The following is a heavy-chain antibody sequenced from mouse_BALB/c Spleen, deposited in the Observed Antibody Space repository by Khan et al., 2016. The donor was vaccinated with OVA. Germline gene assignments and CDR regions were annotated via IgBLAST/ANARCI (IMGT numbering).Heavy chain of an antibody. V-gene: IGHV2-9*02. CDR2: IWSGGRK. CDR3: ARREDI. Sequence: VQLVESGPGLVAPSHSLSITCTVSGFSLTSYCVHWVLQPPGKGLEWLGVIWSGGRKNNNTALRPRLSITKENSKSTAILKMNSLQTDATAMYDCARREDIWGQGTTLTVS. J-gene: IGHJ2*01. CDR1: GFSLTSYC. D-gene: IGHD1-3*01.